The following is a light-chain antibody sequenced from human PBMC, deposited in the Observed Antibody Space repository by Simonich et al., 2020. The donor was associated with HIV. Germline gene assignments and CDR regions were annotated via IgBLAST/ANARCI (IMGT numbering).Light chain of an antibody. CDR3: QQYYSTPPT. V-gene: IGKV4-1*01. J-gene: IGKJ1*01. Sequence: DIVMTQSPDSLAVSLGERGTINCNSSRSVLYSSNNKKYLAWYQHKPGQPPKLLIYWSSTRESGVPDRFSASGSGTDFTLTISSLQAEDVAVYYCQQYYSTPPTFGQGTKVEIK. CDR1: RSVLYSSNNKKY. CDR2: WSS.